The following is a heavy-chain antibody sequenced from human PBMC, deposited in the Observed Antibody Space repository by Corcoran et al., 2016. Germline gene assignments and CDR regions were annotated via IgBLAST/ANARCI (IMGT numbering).Heavy chain of an antibody. Sequence: QVQLVQSGAEVKKPGASVKVSCKASGYTFTSYGISWVRQAPGQGLEWMGWISAYNGNTNYAQKLQGRVTMTTDKSTSTAYMELRSLRSDDTAVYYCARAATLERYCSGGSCSHFDYWGQGTLVTVSS. D-gene: IGHD2-15*01. CDR3: ARAATLERYCSGGSCSHFDY. CDR2: ISAYNGNT. V-gene: IGHV1-18*01. J-gene: IGHJ4*02. CDR1: GYTFTSYG.